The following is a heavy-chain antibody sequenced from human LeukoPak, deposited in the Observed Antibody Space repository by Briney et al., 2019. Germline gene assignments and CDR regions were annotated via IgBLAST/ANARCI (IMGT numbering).Heavy chain of an antibody. J-gene: IGHJ6*04. CDR3: AELGITMIGGV. V-gene: IGHV3-23*03. D-gene: IGHD3-10*02. CDR1: RFIFSNYA. Sequence: GGSLRLSCGASRFIFSNYAMTWVRQAPGKGLEWVSSIEGDGSGTYYADSVKGRFTISRDNAKNSLYLQMNSLRAEDTAVYYCAELGITMIGGVWGKGTTVTISS. CDR2: IEGDGSGT.